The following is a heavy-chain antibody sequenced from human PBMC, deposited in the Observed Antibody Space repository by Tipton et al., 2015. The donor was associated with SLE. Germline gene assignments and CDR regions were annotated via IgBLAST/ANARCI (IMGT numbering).Heavy chain of an antibody. J-gene: IGHJ6*04. CDR3: AGQRVKFDWPIEGLDV. V-gene: IGHV4-39*06. CDR2: IFYSGTT. CDR1: GGSISSSGHH. Sequence: TLSLTCTVSGGSISSSGHHWNWIRRPPGKGLEWIGYIFYSGTTYYNPSLRSRVSISVDTSKNQFTLKLSSLTAADTAMYYCAGQRVKFDWPIEGLDVWGEGTTVTVSS. D-gene: IGHD3-9*01.